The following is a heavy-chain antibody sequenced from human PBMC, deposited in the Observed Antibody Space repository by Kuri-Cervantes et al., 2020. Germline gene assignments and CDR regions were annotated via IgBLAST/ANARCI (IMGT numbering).Heavy chain of an antibody. CDR2: ISVDNGDT. CDR1: GYTFTNYG. CDR3: ATDSREPDRVPVDFDI. V-gene: IGHV1-18*01. D-gene: IGHD1-26*01. J-gene: IGHJ3*02. Sequence: ASVKVSCKASGYTFTNYGIAWVRRAPGHGLEWMGWISVDNGDTKFAQNLQGRVTLTTDTSTDTAHMELSSLRSDDTAVYYCATDSREPDRVPVDFDIWGKGQWSPSPQ.